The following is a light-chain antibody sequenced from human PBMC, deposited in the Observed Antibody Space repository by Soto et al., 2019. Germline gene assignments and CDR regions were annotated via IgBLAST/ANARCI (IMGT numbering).Light chain of an antibody. CDR1: QSVSSR. CDR3: QQYNVYST. Sequence: EIVMTQSPATLSVSPGERVTLSCRASQSVSSRLSWYQQKPGQSPRLLIYGASTRATGIPARFSGSGSETEFTLTISSLQPDDFATYYCQQYNVYSTFGGGTKVDIK. J-gene: IGKJ4*01. V-gene: IGKV3-15*01. CDR2: GAS.